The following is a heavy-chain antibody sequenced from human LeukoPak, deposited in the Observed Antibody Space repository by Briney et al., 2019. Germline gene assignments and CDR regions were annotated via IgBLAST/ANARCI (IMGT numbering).Heavy chain of an antibody. V-gene: IGHV3-53*01. D-gene: IGHD4-17*01. CDR2: IYTGGNT. Sequence: GGPLRLSCAASGFTVSSNYMSWVRQAPGKGLEWVSVIYTGGNTYYADSVKGRFTISRDNSKNTLYLQMNSLRAEDTAVYYCATSSSTDYGDYLGDWGQGTLVTVSS. CDR3: ATSSSTDYGDYLGD. J-gene: IGHJ4*02. CDR1: GFTVSSNY.